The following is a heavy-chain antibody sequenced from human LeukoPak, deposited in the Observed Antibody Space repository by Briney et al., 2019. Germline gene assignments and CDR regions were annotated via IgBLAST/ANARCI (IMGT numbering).Heavy chain of an antibody. D-gene: IGHD2-21*02. CDR2: IYYSGST. V-gene: IGHV4-59*01. CDR1: GASISSYY. J-gene: IGHJ5*02. Sequence: ASETLSLTCTVSGASISSYYWSWIRQPPGKGLEWIRYIYYSGSTNYNPSLKSRVTISVDTSKNHFSLKLSSVTAADTAVYYCARLRGGDYSSYNWFDPWGQGTLVTVSS. CDR3: ARLRGGDYSSYNWFDP.